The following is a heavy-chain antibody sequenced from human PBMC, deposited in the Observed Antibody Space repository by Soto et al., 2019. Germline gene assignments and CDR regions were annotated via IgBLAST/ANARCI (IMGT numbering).Heavy chain of an antibody. CDR2: IGGGETDT. V-gene: IGHV3-23*01. CDR3: AKVHGSGTYNNFPDC. D-gene: IGHD3-10*01. J-gene: IGHJ4*02. Sequence: GGSLRLSCAASGFTFSTYAVSWVRQAPGKGLEWVSGIGGGETDTHYAESVKGRFTISRDNSRDTLYLQMNSLRAEDTAVYYCAKVHGSGTYNNFPDCWGQGTLVTVSS. CDR1: GFTFSTYA.